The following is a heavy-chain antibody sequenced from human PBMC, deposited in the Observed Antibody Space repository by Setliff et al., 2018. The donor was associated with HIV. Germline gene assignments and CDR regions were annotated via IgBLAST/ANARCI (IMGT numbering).Heavy chain of an antibody. CDR1: GYPFLNYG. Sequence: ASVKVSCKASGYPFLNYGITWVRQAPGQGLEWMGWITAYNGDTNYARNLRGRVTMTTDTSTTTAYMELRSLRSDDTAVYYCARRLRVGHSSGWYWAAFDVWGQGTMVTVSS. CDR2: ITAYNGDT. D-gene: IGHD6-19*01. V-gene: IGHV1-18*01. J-gene: IGHJ3*01. CDR3: ARRLRVGHSSGWYWAAFDV.